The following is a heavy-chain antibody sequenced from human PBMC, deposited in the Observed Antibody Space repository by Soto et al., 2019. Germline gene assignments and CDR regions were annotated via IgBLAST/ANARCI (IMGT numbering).Heavy chain of an antibody. CDR3: ATGYCSSTSCYEGYYYYYMDV. CDR1: GYTFTSYY. CDR2: INPSGGST. Sequence: GASVKVSCKASGYTFTSYYMHWVRQAPGQGLEWMGIINPSGGSTSYAQKFQGRVTMTRDTSTSTVYMELSSLRSEDTAVYYCATGYCSSTSCYEGYYYYYMDVWGKGTTVTVSS. J-gene: IGHJ6*03. D-gene: IGHD2-2*03. V-gene: IGHV1-46*01.